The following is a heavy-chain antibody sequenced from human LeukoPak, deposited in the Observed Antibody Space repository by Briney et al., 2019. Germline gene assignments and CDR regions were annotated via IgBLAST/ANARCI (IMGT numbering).Heavy chain of an antibody. CDR2: INHSGST. Sequence: PSETLSLTCAVYGGSFSGYYWSWIRQPPGKGLEWIGEINHSGSTNYNPSLKSRVTISVDTSKNQFSLKLSSVTAADTAVYYCATRGIFSTVTTSYFDYWGQGTLVTVSS. CDR3: ATRGIFSTVTTSYFDY. D-gene: IGHD4-4*01. CDR1: GGSFSGYY. J-gene: IGHJ4*02. V-gene: IGHV4-34*01.